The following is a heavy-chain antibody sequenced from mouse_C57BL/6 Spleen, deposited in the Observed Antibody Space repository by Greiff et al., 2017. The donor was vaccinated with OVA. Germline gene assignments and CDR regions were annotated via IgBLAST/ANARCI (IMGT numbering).Heavy chain of an antibody. CDR1: GYTFTSYW. J-gene: IGHJ4*01. Sequence: QVQLQQPGAELVMPGASVKLSCKASGYTFTSYWMHWVKQRPGQGLEWIGEIDPSDSYTNYNQKFKGKSTLTVDKSSSTAYMQLSSLTSEDSAFYYCARSYCYVSWEYAMDYWGQGTSVTVSS. D-gene: IGHD1-1*01. V-gene: IGHV1-69*01. CDR3: ARSYCYVSWEYAMDY. CDR2: IDPSDSYT.